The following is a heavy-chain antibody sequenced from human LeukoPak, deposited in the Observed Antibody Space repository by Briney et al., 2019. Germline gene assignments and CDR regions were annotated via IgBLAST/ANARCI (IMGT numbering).Heavy chain of an antibody. CDR3: ARQFSPRITMVRGVTTRGTSVNWFDP. Sequence: SETLSLTCAVYGGSFSGYYWSWIRQPPGKGLEWIGEINHSGSTNYNPSLKSRVTISVDTSKNQFSLKLSSVTAADTAVYYCARQFSPRITMVRGVTTRGTSVNWFDPWGQGTLVTVSS. D-gene: IGHD3-10*01. CDR1: GGSFSGYY. V-gene: IGHV4-34*01. J-gene: IGHJ5*02. CDR2: INHSGST.